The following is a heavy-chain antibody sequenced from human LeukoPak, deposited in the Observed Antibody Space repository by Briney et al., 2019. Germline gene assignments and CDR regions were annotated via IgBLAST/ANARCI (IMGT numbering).Heavy chain of an antibody. CDR3: ANFGYDSSGYLKDY. CDR1: GFTFSSYA. J-gene: IGHJ4*02. Sequence: GGSLRLSCAASGFTFSSYAMSWVRQAPGKGLEWVSAISGSGGSTYYADSVKGRFTISRDNSKNTLYLQMNSLRAEDTAVYYCANFGYDSSGYLKDYWGQGTLVTVSS. V-gene: IGHV3-23*01. CDR2: ISGSGGST. D-gene: IGHD3-22*01.